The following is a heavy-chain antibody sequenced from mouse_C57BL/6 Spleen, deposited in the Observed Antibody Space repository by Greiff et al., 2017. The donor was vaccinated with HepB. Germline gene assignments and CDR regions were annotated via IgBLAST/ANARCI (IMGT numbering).Heavy chain of an antibody. CDR3: ARWATTVVAPGLYYFDY. J-gene: IGHJ2*01. CDR2: IYPGDGDT. V-gene: IGHV1-82*01. D-gene: IGHD1-1*01. Sequence: VKLMESGPELVKPGASVKISCKASGYAFSSSWMNWVKQRPGKGLEWIGRIYPGDGDTNYNGKFKGKATLTADKSSSTAYMQLSSLTSEDSAVYFCARWATTVVAPGLYYFDYWGQGTTLTVSS. CDR1: GYAFSSSW.